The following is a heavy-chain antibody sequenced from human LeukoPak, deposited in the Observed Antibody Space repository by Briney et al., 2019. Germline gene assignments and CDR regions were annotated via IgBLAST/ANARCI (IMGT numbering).Heavy chain of an antibody. CDR2: IYHSGST. J-gene: IGHJ5*02. Sequence: SQTLSLTCAVSGGSISSGGYPWSWIRQPPGKGLEWIGYIYHSGSTYYNPSLKSRVTISVDRSKNQFSLKLSSVTAADTAVYYCARGAPAGTDNWFDPWGQGTLVTVSS. CDR3: ARGAPAGTDNWFDP. D-gene: IGHD6-13*01. V-gene: IGHV4-30-2*01. CDR1: GGSISSGGYP.